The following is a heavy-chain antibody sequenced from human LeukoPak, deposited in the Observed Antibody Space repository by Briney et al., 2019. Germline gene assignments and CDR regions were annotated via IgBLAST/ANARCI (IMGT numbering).Heavy chain of an antibody. Sequence: ASVKVSCKASGYTFTSHYMHWVRQAPGQGLEWMGIINPTGGSTNYAQKFQGRVTMTRDMSTSTVYMELSSLRSEDTAVYYCARDGVPGVYYLDYWGQGTLVTVSS. J-gene: IGHJ4*02. D-gene: IGHD3-3*01. CDR2: INPTGGST. V-gene: IGHV1-46*01. CDR3: ARDGVPGVYYLDY. CDR1: GYTFTSHY.